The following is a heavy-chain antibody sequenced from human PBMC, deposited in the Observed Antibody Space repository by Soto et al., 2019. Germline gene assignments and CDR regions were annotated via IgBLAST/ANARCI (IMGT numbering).Heavy chain of an antibody. V-gene: IGHV3-33*01. CDR3: ARDRDVVVTATLDY. Sequence: QVQLVESGGGVVQPGRSLRLSCAASGFTFSSYGMHWVRQAPGKGLEWVAVIWYDGSNKYYADSVKGRFTISRDNSKNTLYLQMNSLRAEDTAVYYCARDRDVVVTATLDYWGQGTLVTVSS. CDR1: GFTFSSYG. D-gene: IGHD2-21*02. CDR2: IWYDGSNK. J-gene: IGHJ4*02.